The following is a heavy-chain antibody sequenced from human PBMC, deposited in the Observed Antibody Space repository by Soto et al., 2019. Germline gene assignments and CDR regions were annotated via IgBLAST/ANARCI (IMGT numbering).Heavy chain of an antibody. CDR2: IKHSGST. CDR1: GGSFSNYY. J-gene: IGHJ6*02. D-gene: IGHD3-10*01. V-gene: IGHV4-34*01. CDR3: FARITMVRGVTGYYGMDV. Sequence: SETLSLTCAVYGGSFSNYYWSWIRQPPGKGLEWIGEIKHSGSTNYNPSLKSRVTISVDTSMNQFSLKLSSVTAADTAVYYCFARITMVRGVTGYYGMDVWGQGTTVTVSS.